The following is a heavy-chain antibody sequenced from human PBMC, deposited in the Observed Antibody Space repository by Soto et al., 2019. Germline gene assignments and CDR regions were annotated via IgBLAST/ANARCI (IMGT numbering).Heavy chain of an antibody. CDR3: ARRLPLVVVAATSGSFHI. CDR1: GGSISSSSYY. V-gene: IGHV4-39*01. CDR2: IYYSGST. D-gene: IGHD2-15*01. J-gene: IGHJ3*02. Sequence: SETLSLTCTVSGGSISSSSYYWGWIRQPPGKGLEWIGSIYYSGSTYYNPSLKSRVTISVDTSKNQFSLKLSSVTAADTAVYYCARRLPLVVVAATSGSFHIWGQATMVTVPS.